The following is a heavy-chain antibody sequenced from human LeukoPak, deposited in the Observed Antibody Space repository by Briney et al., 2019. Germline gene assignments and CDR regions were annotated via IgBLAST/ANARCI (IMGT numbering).Heavy chain of an antibody. V-gene: IGHV1-69*05. CDR1: GGTFSSYA. Sequence: SVKVSCKASGGTFSSYAISWVRQAPGQGLEWMGGIIPIFGTANYAQKFQGRVTITTDESTSTAYMELSSLRSEDTAVYYCATHDLRVGGPYYFDYWGQGALVTVSS. D-gene: IGHD3-22*01. CDR2: IIPIFGTA. CDR3: ATHDLRVGGPYYFDY. J-gene: IGHJ4*02.